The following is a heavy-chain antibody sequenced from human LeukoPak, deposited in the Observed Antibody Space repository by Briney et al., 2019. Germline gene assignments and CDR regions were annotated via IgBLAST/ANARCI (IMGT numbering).Heavy chain of an antibody. CDR1: GFTFSSYS. CDR3: ARQGDDYGDYMDY. J-gene: IGHJ4*02. V-gene: IGHV3-21*01. CDR2: ISSSSYI. Sequence: PGGPLRLSCAASGFTFSSYSMNWVRQAPGKGLEWVSSISSSSYIYYADSVKGRFTISRDNAKNSLYLQMNSLRAEDTAVYYCARQGDDYGDYMDYRGQGTLVTVSS. D-gene: IGHD4-17*01.